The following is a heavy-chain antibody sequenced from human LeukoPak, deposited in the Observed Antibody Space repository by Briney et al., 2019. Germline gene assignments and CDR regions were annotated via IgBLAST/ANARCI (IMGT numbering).Heavy chain of an antibody. CDR2: ISYGGGT. CDR1: GDSISSYY. CDR3: ARHLLRGYSYGSGLDY. J-gene: IGHJ4*02. Sequence: SETLSLTCTVSGDSISSYYWSWIRQPPGKGLEWIGYISYGGGTMYNPSLRSRVTISIDTSKNQFSLNLTSVTAADTAVYYCARHLLRGYSYGSGLDYWGQGTLVTVSS. D-gene: IGHD5-18*01. V-gene: IGHV4-59*08.